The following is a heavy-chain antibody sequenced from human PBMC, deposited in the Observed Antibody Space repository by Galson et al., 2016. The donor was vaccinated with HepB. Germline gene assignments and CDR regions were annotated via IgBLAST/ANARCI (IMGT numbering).Heavy chain of an antibody. J-gene: IGHJ4*02. D-gene: IGHD6-19*01. CDR1: GFTLSSSA. CDR2: ISGSGNYT. CDR3: ATLRGGDWYEALDY. Sequence: SLRLSCAASGFTLSSSAMSWVRQAPGRGLEWVSSISGSGNYTYYADSVKGRFTISRDNSKNALFLQLNSLRAEDTAVYYCATLRGGDWYEALDYWGQGTLVTVSS. V-gene: IGHV3-23*01.